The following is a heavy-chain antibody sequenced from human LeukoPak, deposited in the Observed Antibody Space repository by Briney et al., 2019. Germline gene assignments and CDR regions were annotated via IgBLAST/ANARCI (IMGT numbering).Heavy chain of an antibody. CDR1: GFSFTTYS. J-gene: IGHJ5*02. D-gene: IGHD5-18*01. V-gene: IGHV3-48*01. CDR3: ARDVGYRSWFDP. CDR2: ISIDSTTI. Sequence: GGSLRLSCEASGFSFTTYSMHWVRQAPGKGLEWVSYISIDSTTIYYAASAKGRFTISRDNVKNSLYLQMNSLTAEDTAMYYCARDVGYRSWFDPWGQGTLVTVSS.